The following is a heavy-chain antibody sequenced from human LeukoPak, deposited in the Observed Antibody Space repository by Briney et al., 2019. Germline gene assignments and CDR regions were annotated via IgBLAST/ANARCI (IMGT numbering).Heavy chain of an antibody. J-gene: IGHJ4*02. D-gene: IGHD5-12*01. V-gene: IGHV3-48*01. Sequence: GGSLRLSCAASGFTFSSYSMNWVRQAPGQGLEWVSYISSSSTIYYADSVKGRFTISRDNAKNSLYLQMNSLRAEDTAVYYCARVSGHGDYWGQGTLVTVSS. CDR3: ARVSGHGDY. CDR2: ISSSSTI. CDR1: GFTFSSYS.